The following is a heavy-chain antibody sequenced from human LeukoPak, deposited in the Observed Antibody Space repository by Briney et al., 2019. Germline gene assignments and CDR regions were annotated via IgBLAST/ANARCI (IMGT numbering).Heavy chain of an antibody. V-gene: IGHV1-3*01. CDR3: ARAGRIAVAATGAFDI. CDR1: GYTFTSYA. D-gene: IGHD6-19*01. Sequence: ASVKVSCKASGYTFTSYAMHWVRQAPGQRLEWMGWINAGNGNTKYSQKFQGRVTITRDTSASTAYMGLSSLRSEDTAVYYCARAGRIAVAATGAFDIWGQGTMVTVSS. CDR2: INAGNGNT. J-gene: IGHJ3*02.